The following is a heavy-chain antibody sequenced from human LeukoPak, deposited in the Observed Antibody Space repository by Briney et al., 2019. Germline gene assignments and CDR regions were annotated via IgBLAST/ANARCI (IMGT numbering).Heavy chain of an antibody. J-gene: IGHJ4*02. CDR1: GGSFSGYY. CDR3: ARVRGYRGKLFDY. CDR2: INHSGST. V-gene: IGHV4-34*01. D-gene: IGHD5-18*01. Sequence: SETLSLTCAVYGGSFSGYYWSWIRQPPGKGLEWIGEINHSGSTNYNPSLKSRVTISVDTSKSQFSLKLSSVTAADTAVYYCARVRGYRGKLFDYWGQGTLVTVSS.